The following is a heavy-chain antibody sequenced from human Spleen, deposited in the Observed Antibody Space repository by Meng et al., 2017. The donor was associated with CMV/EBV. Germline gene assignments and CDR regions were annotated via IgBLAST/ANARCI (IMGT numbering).Heavy chain of an antibody. Sequence: GGSLRLSCAASGFTFSSYAMHWVRQAPGKGLGWVSVISYDVGTQYYADSVKGRFTISRDNSKNTLYLKLNSLRIEHTAVFYCARDGDPGAKSHDAFDIWGQGTMVTVSS. D-gene: IGHD3-10*01. CDR2: ISYDVGTQ. J-gene: IGHJ3*02. CDR3: ARDGDPGAKSHDAFDI. CDR1: GFTFSSYA. V-gene: IGHV3-30-3*01.